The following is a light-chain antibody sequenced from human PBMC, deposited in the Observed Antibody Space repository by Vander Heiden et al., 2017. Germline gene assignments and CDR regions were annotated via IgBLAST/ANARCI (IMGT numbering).Light chain of an antibody. V-gene: IGKV1-39*01. J-gene: IGKJ1*01. Sequence: DIHITHSLYSLSASVGDRVTITCRASQSISSYLNWYQQKPGKAPKLLIYAASSLQRGVPSRFSGHRTGTDFTLTISRLQPEDFATSYRRQGDSAPQTFGQGTKVEIK. CDR2: AAS. CDR1: QSISSY. CDR3: RQGDSAPQT.